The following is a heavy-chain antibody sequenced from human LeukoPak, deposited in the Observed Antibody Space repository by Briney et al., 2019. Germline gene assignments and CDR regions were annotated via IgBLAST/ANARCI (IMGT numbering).Heavy chain of an antibody. CDR3: ARVHYGDYVGLDY. CDR1: GGSISSSSYY. Sequence: SETLSLTCTVSGGSISSSSYYLGWIRQPPGKGLEWIGSIYYSGSTYYNPSLKSRVTISVDTSKNQFSLKLSSVTAADTAVYYCARVHYGDYVGLDYWGQGTLVTVSS. D-gene: IGHD4-17*01. V-gene: IGHV4-39*01. CDR2: IYYSGST. J-gene: IGHJ4*02.